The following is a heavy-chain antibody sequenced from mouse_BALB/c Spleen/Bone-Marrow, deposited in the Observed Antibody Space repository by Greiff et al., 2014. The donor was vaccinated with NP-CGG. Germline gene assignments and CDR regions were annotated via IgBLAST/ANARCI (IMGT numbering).Heavy chain of an antibody. Sequence: VHVKQSGPELMKPGASMKISCKASGYSFTGYTVNWVKQSHGKNLEWIGLINPYNGGTTYNQKFKGKATLTVDKSSTTAYMELLSLTSEDSAVYYCARGATMITTWGQGTLVTVSA. V-gene: IGHV1-18*01. CDR2: INPYNGGT. D-gene: IGHD2-4*01. CDR1: GYSFTGYT. CDR3: ARGATMITT. J-gene: IGHJ3*02.